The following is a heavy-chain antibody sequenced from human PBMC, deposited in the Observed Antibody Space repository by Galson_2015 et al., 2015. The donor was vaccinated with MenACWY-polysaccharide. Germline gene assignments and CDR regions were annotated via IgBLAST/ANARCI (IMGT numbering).Heavy chain of an antibody. CDR1: GFTFSDFW. V-gene: IGHV3-7*01. D-gene: IGHD6-25*01. J-gene: IGHJ4*02. CDR2: IKQDGSTA. CDR3: ATERGGSGPPNDY. Sequence: SLRLSCAASGFTFSDFWLSWVRQAPGKGLVWVSSIKQDGSTAYYADSVRGRFTISRDNAKNTVYLQMSSLRAEDTAVYYCATERGGSGPPNDYWGQGTQVTVAS.